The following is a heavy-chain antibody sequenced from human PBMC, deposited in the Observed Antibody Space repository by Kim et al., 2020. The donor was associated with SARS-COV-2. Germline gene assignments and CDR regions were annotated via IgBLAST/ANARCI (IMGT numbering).Heavy chain of an antibody. V-gene: IGHV4-34*01. CDR2: INHSGST. CDR1: GGSFSGYY. Sequence: SETLSLTCAVYGGSFSGYYWSWIRQPPGKGLEWIGEINHSGSTNYNPSLKSRVTISVDTSKNQFSLKLSSVTAADTAVYYCAGPGKAVAGRYSWFDPWGQGTLVTVSS. CDR3: AGPGKAVAGRYSWFDP. J-gene: IGHJ5*02. D-gene: IGHD6-19*01.